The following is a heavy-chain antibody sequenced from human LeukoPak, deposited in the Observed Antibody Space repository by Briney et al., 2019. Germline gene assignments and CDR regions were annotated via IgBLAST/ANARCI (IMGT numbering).Heavy chain of an antibody. CDR2: IKSKTDGGTT. J-gene: IGHJ4*02. Sequence: PGGSLRLSCAASGFTFSNAWMSWVRQAPGKGLEWVGRIKSKTDGGTTDYAAPVKGRFTISRDDSKNTLYLQMNSLKTEDTAVYYCTTDSWVLMVYQIDYWGQGTLVTVSS. V-gene: IGHV3-15*01. D-gene: IGHD2-8*01. CDR1: GFTFSNAW. CDR3: TTDSWVLMVYQIDY.